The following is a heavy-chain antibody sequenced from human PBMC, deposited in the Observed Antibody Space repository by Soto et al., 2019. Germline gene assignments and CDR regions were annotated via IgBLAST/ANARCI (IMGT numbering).Heavy chain of an antibody. CDR3: AKDHGSGSYPY. CDR1: GSTLSSHW. D-gene: IGHD1-26*01. V-gene: IGHV3-7*05. CDR2: INQDGFGK. J-gene: IGHJ4*02. Sequence: EVQLVESGGGLVQPGGSLRLSCVISGSTLSSHWMTWVRQAPGKGLEWVASINQDGFGKHYLDSVKGRFTIPRDTAKSSLYLQMDSLRVEDTAVYYCAKDHGSGSYPYWGQGTLVTVS.